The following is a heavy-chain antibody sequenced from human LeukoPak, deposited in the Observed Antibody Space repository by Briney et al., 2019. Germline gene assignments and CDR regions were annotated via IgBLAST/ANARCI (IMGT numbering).Heavy chain of an antibody. V-gene: IGHV4-34*01. CDR2: INHSGST. CDR3: ASSGHYGSGSSFGY. Sequence: PSETLSLTCAVYGGSFSGYYWSWIRQPPGKGLEWIGEINHSGSTNYNPSLKSRVTISVDTSKNQFSLKLSSVTAADTAVYYCASSGHYGSGSSFGYWGQGTLVTVSS. J-gene: IGHJ4*02. D-gene: IGHD3-10*01. CDR1: GGSFSGYY.